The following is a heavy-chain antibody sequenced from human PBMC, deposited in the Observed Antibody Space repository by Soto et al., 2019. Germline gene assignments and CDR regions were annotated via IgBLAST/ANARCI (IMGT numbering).Heavy chain of an antibody. D-gene: IGHD4-17*01. CDR3: VRRSYGDYVYQYYGMDV. V-gene: IGHV4-4*02. CDR1: GGSINSTNF. CDR2: IFHSGST. Sequence: PSETLSLTCAVSGGSINSTNFWSWVRQPPGKGLEWIGEIFHSGSTNYNPSLKSRVTISIARSKNQFSLKLSSVTAADTAVYYCVRRSYGDYVYQYYGMDVWGQGTTVTV. J-gene: IGHJ6*02.